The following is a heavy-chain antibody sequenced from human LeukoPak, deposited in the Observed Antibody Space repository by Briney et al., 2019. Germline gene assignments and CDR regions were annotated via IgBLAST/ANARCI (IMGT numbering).Heavy chain of an antibody. CDR1: GFTFSSYE. CDR3: ARDQPYGSGSYYNAAFDI. CDR2: ISSSGSTI. J-gene: IGHJ3*02. Sequence: QPGGSLRLSCAASGFTFSSYEMNWVRQAPGKGLEWVSYISSSGSTIYYADSAKGRFTISRDNAKNSLYLQMNSLRAEDTAVYYCARDQPYGSGSYYNAAFDIWGQGTMVTVSS. D-gene: IGHD3-10*01. V-gene: IGHV3-48*03.